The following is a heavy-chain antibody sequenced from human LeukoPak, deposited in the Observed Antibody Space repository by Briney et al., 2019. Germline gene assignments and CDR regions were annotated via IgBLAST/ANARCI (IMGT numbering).Heavy chain of an antibody. CDR2: IYYSGST. CDR3: ARHGGYCSSTSCRRNWFDP. J-gene: IGHJ5*02. D-gene: IGHD2-2*03. V-gene: IGHV4-39*01. CDR1: GGSISSSSYY. Sequence: SETLSLTCTVSGGSISSSSYYWGWIRQPPGKGLEWIGSIYYSGSTYYNPSLKSRVTISVDTSRNQFSLKLSSVTAADTAVYYCARHGGYCSSTSCRRNWFDPWGQGTLVTVSS.